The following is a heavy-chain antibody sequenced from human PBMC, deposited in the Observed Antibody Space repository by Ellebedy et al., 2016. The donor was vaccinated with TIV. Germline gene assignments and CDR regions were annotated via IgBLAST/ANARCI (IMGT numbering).Heavy chain of an antibody. Sequence: SVKVSXXASGGTFNIYAISWVRQAPGQGLEWIGGIIPIFGTANYAQKFQGRVTITADEPTSTAYMEVSSLRSEDTAAYYCARDREWKYCSSTTCYAGDAFDIWGQGTMVTVSS. D-gene: IGHD2-2*01. V-gene: IGHV1-69*13. CDR3: ARDREWKYCSSTTCYAGDAFDI. CDR2: IIPIFGTA. CDR1: GGTFNIYA. J-gene: IGHJ3*02.